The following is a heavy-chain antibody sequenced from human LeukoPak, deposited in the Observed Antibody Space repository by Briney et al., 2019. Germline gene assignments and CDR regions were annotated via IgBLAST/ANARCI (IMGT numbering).Heavy chain of an antibody. CDR1: GFTFSSYA. CDR2: ISGSRGST. J-gene: IGHJ4*02. Sequence: GGSLRLSCAASGFTFSSYAMSWVRQAPGKGLEWVSAISGSRGSTYYADSVKGRFTISRDNSKNTLYLQMNSLRAEDTAVYYCARGGWNYVFNYWGQGTLVTVSS. CDR3: ARGGWNYVFNY. D-gene: IGHD1-7*01. V-gene: IGHV3-23*01.